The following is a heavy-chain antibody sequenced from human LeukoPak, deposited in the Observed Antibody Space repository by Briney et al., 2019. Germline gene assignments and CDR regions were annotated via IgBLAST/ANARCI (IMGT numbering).Heavy chain of an antibody. CDR2: IYYSGST. CDR1: GGSISSYY. D-gene: IGHD3-22*01. V-gene: IGHV4-59*08. J-gene: IGHJ4*02. CDR3: ARLYYDSSGYSMNFDY. Sequence: SETLSLTCTVSGGSISSYYWSWIRQPPGKGLEWIGYIYYSGSTNYNPSLKSRVTISVDTSKNQFSLKLSSVTAADTAVYYCARLYYDSSGYSMNFDYWGQGTLVTVSS.